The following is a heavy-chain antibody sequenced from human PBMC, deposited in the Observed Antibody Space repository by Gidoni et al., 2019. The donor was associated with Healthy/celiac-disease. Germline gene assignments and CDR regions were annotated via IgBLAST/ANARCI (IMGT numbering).Heavy chain of an antibody. V-gene: IGHV4-34*01. CDR3: ARLRRYYYDSSGYST. CDR1: GGYFSGYY. CDR2: INHSGRT. Sequence: QVQLQQWGAGLLKPSETLSLTSAVYGGYFSGYYWSWIRQPPGKGLEWIGEINHSGRTNYNPSLKSRVTISVDTSKNQFSLKLSSVTAADTAVYYCARLRRYYYDSSGYSTWGQGTLVTVSS. J-gene: IGHJ5*02. D-gene: IGHD3-22*01.